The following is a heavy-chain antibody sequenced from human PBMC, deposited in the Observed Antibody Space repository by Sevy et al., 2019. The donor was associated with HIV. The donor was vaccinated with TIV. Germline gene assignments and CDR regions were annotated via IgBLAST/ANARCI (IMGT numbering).Heavy chain of an antibody. CDR3: ARDPPGLDIVPTVFDY. V-gene: IGHV3-30-3*01. D-gene: IGHD5-12*01. Sequence: GGSLRLSCAASGFTFSSYAMHWVRQAPGKGLEWVAVISYDGSNKYYADSMKGRFTISRDNSKNTLYLQMNSLRAEDTAVYYCARDPPGLDIVPTVFDYWGQGTLVTVSS. J-gene: IGHJ4*02. CDR2: ISYDGSNK. CDR1: GFTFSSYA.